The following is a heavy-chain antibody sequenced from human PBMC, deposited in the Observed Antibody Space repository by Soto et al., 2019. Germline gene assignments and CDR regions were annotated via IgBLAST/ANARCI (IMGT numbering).Heavy chain of an antibody. CDR2: INVYNGNT. V-gene: IGHV1-18*01. J-gene: IGHJ5*02. D-gene: IGHD6-19*01. Sequence: ASVKVSCKASGYTFTHYGVTWVRQAPGQGLEWMGWINVYNGNTNYAQNLQGRVTMTTDTSASTAYMELRSLRSDDTAVYYCAREVVSSGYYCFRFGPWGQGTLVTVSS. CDR3: AREVVSSGYYCFRFGP. CDR1: GYTFTHYG.